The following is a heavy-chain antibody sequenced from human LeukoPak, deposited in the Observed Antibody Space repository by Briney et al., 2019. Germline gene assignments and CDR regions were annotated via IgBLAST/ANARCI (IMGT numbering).Heavy chain of an antibody. V-gene: IGHV3-23*01. CDR3: AKVTSWAINAFDV. CDR2: ISGSGDST. Sequence: AGGSLRLSCAASGFTFSSYAMSWVRQAPGKGLEWVSSISGSGDSTYYADCVKGRFTISRDNSKNTLYLQMNSLRAEDTAVYYCAKVTSWAINAFDVWGQGTMVTVSS. D-gene: IGHD3-16*01. CDR1: GFTFSSYA. J-gene: IGHJ3*01.